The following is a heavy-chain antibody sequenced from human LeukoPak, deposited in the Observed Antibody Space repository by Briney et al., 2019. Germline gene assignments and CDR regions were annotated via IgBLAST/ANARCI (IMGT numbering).Heavy chain of an antibody. CDR3: ARGLHYYDSSGYYYVDAFDI. J-gene: IGHJ3*02. Sequence: SETLSLTCTVSGGSISSYYWSWIRQPPGKGLEWIGYIYYSGSTNYNPSLKSRVTISVDTSKNQFSLKLSSVTAADTAVYYCARGLHYYDSSGYYYVDAFDIWGQGIMVTVSS. CDR1: GGSISSYY. CDR2: IYYSGST. V-gene: IGHV4-59*01. D-gene: IGHD3-22*01.